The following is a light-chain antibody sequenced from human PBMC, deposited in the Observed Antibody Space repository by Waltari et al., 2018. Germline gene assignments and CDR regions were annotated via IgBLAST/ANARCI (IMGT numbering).Light chain of an antibody. CDR2: RDD. CDR3: ASWDDRLNGHWV. J-gene: IGLJ3*02. Sequence: QSVLTQPPSASGAPGQRVTISCSGTYSNIGNNVVNWYQQLPGKAPKLLIYRDDQRPAGVPDRSSASKACSSASLAIGGLQSEEEADYYCASWDDRLNGHWVFGGGTKVTVL. CDR1: YSNIGNNV. V-gene: IGLV1-44*01.